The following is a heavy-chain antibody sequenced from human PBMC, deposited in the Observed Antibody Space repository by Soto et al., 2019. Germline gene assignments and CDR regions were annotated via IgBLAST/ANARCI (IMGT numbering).Heavy chain of an antibody. D-gene: IGHD6-19*01. CDR2: IWYDGSNK. V-gene: IGHV3-33*01. CDR1: GFTFSSYG. Sequence: GSLRLSCAASGFTFSSYGMHWVRQAPGKGLEWVAVIWYDGSNKYYADSVKGRFTISRDNSKNTLYLQMNSLRAEDTAVYYCARDSVQWLTVFGHDYWGQGTLVTVSS. J-gene: IGHJ4*02. CDR3: ARDSVQWLTVFGHDY.